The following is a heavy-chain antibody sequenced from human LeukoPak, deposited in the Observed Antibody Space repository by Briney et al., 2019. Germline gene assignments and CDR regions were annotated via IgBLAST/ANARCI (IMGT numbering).Heavy chain of an antibody. D-gene: IGHD6-13*01. V-gene: IGHV5-51*01. CDR1: GYSFTSNW. J-gene: IGHJ4*02. CDR3: VRSGLTSSLDY. Sequence: GESLKISCKGSGYSFTSNWIGWVRQVPGKGLEWMGLIYPGDSDTRYSPSFQGQVTFSVDASISTAYLQLSGLRASDTAIYYCVRSGLTSSLDYWGQGTLVTVSS. CDR2: IYPGDSDT.